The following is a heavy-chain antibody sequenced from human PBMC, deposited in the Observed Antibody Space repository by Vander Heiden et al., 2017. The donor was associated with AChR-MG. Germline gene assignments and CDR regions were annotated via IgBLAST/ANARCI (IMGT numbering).Heavy chain of an antibody. D-gene: IGHD6-13*01. Sequence: QVQLVQSGAEVKTPGSSVKVSCKASGGTFSSYAFSWVRHVPGQGLELMGRISAILGIANYAKKFQGRVTITADKSTSTAYMELSSLRSEDTAVYYCAIDKDSSSWDDYYYGMDVWGQGTTVTVSS. CDR1: GGTFSSYA. J-gene: IGHJ6*02. CDR3: AIDKDSSSWDDYYYGMDV. V-gene: IGHV1-69*04. CDR2: ISAILGIA.